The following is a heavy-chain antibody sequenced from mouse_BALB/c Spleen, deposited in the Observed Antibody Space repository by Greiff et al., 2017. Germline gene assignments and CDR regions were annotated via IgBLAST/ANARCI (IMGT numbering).Heavy chain of an antibody. CDR2: ISTYYGNT. Sequence: QVQLQQSGPELVRPGVSVKISCKGSSYTFTDYAMHWVKQSHAKSLEWIGVISTYYGNTNYNQKFKGKATMTVDKSSSTAYMELARLTSEDSAVYYCARGHYGRAMDYWGQGTSVTVSS. V-gene: IGHV1-67*01. CDR1: SYTFTDYA. CDR3: ARGHYGRAMDY. D-gene: IGHD1-1*01. J-gene: IGHJ4*01.